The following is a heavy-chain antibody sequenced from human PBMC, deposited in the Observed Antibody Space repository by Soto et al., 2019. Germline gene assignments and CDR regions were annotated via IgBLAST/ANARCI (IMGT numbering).Heavy chain of an antibody. J-gene: IGHJ4*02. D-gene: IGHD6-13*01. CDR1: GFTFSSYS. V-gene: IGHV3-21*01. CDR3: ARDRRGIAADV. CDR2: ISSSSSYI. Sequence: EVQLVESGGRLVKPGWSLRLSCAASGFTFSSYSMNWVRQAPGKGLEWVSSISSSSSYIYYADSVKGRFTISRDNAKNSLYLQMNSLRAEDTAVYYCARDRRGIAADVWGQGTLVTVSS.